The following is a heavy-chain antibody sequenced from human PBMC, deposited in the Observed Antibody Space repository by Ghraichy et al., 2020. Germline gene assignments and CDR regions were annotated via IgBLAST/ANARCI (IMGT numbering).Heavy chain of an antibody. CDR3: ARDAGDGGYDV. J-gene: IGHJ4*02. Sequence: GSLRLSCTVSGGPVRSGSYYWTWIRQPPGKGLEWIGYIYYSGSSTYSPSLKSRVTISLDTSENHFSLDLSSVTAADTAVYYCARDAGDGGYDVWGQGILVTVSS. CDR1: GGPVRSGSYY. D-gene: IGHD5-12*01. CDR2: IYYSGSS. V-gene: IGHV4-61*03.